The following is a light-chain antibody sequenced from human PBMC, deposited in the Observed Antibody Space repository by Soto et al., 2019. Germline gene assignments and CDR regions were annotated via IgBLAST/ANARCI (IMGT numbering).Light chain of an antibody. CDR2: TAS. CDR3: QKSYSSPRT. V-gene: IGKV1-39*01. CDR1: QNIDNY. J-gene: IGKJ1*01. Sequence: DIQMTQSPSSLSASVGDRVTITCRTSQNIDNYLNWYQQESGRAPKLLIYTASNLQSGVPSRFSGSGSGTDFTLTISSLQPEDFATYYCQKSYSSPRTFGQGTKVDI.